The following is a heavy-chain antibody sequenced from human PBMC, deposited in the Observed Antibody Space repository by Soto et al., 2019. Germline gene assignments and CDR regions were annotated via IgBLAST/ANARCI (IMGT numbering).Heavy chain of an antibody. J-gene: IGHJ4*02. Sequence: GGSLRLSCAASGFSFSNYAMHWVRQAPGKGLEWVAVIWYDGSNKYYADSVKGRFTISKDNSQTTVYLQMNSLRAEDSAVYYCTRDPYGGSRYYFDSWGQGTLVTVSP. D-gene: IGHD1-26*01. V-gene: IGHV3-33*01. CDR1: GFSFSNYA. CDR2: IWYDGSNK. CDR3: TRDPYGGSRYYFDS.